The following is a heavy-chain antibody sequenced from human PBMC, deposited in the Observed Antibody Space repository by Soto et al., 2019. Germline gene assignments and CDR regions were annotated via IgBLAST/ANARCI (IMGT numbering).Heavy chain of an antibody. Sequence: QVQLVQSGAELKKPGASVKVSCKASGYTFSNYDMNWVPQATGQGPEWIGWVNPNNGDTGYAQKFQGRVTLTTDISKTTAYMELTSLRSEDTAIYYCAKVSRKGSAIDFDYWGQGTLITVSS. D-gene: IGHD3-22*01. CDR2: VNPNNGDT. J-gene: IGHJ4*02. CDR1: GYTFSNYD. CDR3: AKVSRKGSAIDFDY. V-gene: IGHV1-8*01.